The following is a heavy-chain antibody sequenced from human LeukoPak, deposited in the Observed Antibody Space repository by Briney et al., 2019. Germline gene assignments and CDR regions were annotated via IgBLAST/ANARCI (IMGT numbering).Heavy chain of an antibody. V-gene: IGHV3-15*01. Sequence: KPGGSLRLSCAASGFTFTNAWMNWVRQAPGKGLEWVGRFKSKTDGGTTDYAAPVKGRFSISRDGSRNTLYLQMNSLKIEDTAVYYCTTAPYYYGSGSPFGYWGQGTLVTVSS. CDR3: TTAPYYYGSGSPFGY. CDR1: GFTFTNAW. CDR2: FKSKTDGGTT. J-gene: IGHJ4*02. D-gene: IGHD3-10*01.